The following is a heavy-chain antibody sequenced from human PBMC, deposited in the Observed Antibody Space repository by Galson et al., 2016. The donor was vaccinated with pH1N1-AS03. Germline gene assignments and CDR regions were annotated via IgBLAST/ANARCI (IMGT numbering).Heavy chain of an antibody. CDR3: AREAQEFVLVTARSLDLDY. Sequence: SLRLSCAASGVTVGNNYMRWVRQAPGKGLEWVSLIYSGGSTSYADSVKGRFTISRDNSRNKLFLQVSSLRPADTAVYYCAREAQEFVLVTARSLDLDYWGQGTLVTVSS. J-gene: IGHJ4*02. CDR2: IYSGGST. CDR1: GVTVGNNY. V-gene: IGHV3-66*02. D-gene: IGHD2-21*02.